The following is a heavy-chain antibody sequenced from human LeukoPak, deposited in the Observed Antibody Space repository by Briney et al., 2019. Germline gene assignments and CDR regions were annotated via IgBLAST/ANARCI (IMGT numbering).Heavy chain of an antibody. CDR3: ASQIPRIYYGSGSYYSFDY. V-gene: IGHV1-69*13. Sequence: GASVKVSCKASGGTFSSYAISWVRQAPGQGLEWMGGIIPIFGTANSAQKFQGRVTITADESTSTAYMELSSLRSEDTAVYYCASQIPRIYYGSGSYYSFDYWGQGTLVTVSS. CDR2: IIPIFGTA. J-gene: IGHJ4*02. D-gene: IGHD3-10*01. CDR1: GGTFSSYA.